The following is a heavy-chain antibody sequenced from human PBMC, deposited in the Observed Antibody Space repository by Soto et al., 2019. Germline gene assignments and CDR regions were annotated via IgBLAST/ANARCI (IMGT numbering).Heavy chain of an antibody. CDR3: ARQGSSWYAEYYYYGMDV. CDR1: GGSISSYY. V-gene: IGHV4-59*08. Sequence: QVQLQESGPGLVKPSETLSLTCTVSGGSISSYYWSWIRQPPGKGLEWIGYIYYSGSTNYNPSLKSRGTISVDTSKNQFSLKLSSVTAADTAVYYCARQGSSWYAEYYYYGMDVWGQGTTVTVSS. J-gene: IGHJ6*02. CDR2: IYYSGST. D-gene: IGHD6-13*01.